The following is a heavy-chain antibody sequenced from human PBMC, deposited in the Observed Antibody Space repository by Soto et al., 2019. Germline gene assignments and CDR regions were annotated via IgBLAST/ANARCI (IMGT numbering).Heavy chain of an antibody. CDR1: GFTFSNYG. J-gene: IGHJ6*02. Sequence: ASVKVSCKASGFTFSNYGLNWVRQAPGQGLEWMGWVSANNGHTNYAQNLQGRVSMTTDTSTSTAYMELRGLTFDDTAVYYCARDIESVTAKHFFYYYAMDVWGQGTTVTVS. CDR2: VSANNGHT. V-gene: IGHV1-18*01. CDR3: ARDIESVTAKHFFYYYAMDV. D-gene: IGHD2-8*01.